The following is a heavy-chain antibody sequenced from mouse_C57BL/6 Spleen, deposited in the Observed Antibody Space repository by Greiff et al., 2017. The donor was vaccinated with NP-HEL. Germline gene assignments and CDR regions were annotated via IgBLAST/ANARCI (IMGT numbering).Heavy chain of an antibody. J-gene: IGHJ4*01. CDR1: GFSLTSYG. V-gene: IGHV2-5*01. Sequence: VKLQQSGPGLVQPSQSLSITCTVSGFSLTSYGVHWVRQSPGKGLEWLGVIWRGGSTDYNAAFMSRLSITKDNSKSQVFFKMNSLQADDTAIYYCAKKIGSSYLYYAMDYWGQGTSVTVSS. CDR2: IWRGGST. CDR3: AKKIGSSYLYYAMDY. D-gene: IGHD1-1*01.